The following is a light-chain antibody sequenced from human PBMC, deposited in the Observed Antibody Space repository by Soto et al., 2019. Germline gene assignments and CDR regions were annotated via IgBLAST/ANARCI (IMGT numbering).Light chain of an antibody. CDR3: QQYDSSLRT. CDR2: GAS. CDR1: QSVSSTY. J-gene: IGKJ1*01. V-gene: IGKV3-20*01. Sequence: EIVLTQSPGTPSLSPGERATLSCRASQSVSSTYLAWYQQKPGQAPRLLIYGASSRATGIPDRFSGSGSGTDFTLTISRLEPEDFAVYYCQQYDSSLRTFGQGTKVDIK.